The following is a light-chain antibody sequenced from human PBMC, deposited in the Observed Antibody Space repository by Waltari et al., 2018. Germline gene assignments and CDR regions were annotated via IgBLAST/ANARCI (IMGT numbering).Light chain of an antibody. CDR2: DVT. CDR1: SSDVGAYNH. Sequence: QSALTQPASVSGSPGQSIAISCPATSSDVGAYNHVSWYQQHPGKAPKFVIYDVTQRPSGVSDRFSGSKSGNTASLTISGLQAEDEADYYCSSFTTSSTLVFGGGTKLTVL. J-gene: IGLJ2*01. V-gene: IGLV2-14*01. CDR3: SSFTTSSTLV.